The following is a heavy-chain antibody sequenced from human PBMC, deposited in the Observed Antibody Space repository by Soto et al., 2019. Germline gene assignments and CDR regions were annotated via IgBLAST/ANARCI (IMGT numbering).Heavy chain of an antibody. J-gene: IGHJ6*02. CDR1: GFTFSSYS. V-gene: IGHV3-21*01. Sequence: GGSLRLSCAASGFTFSSYSMNWVRQAPGKGLEWVSSISSSSSYIYYADSVKGRFTISRDNAKNSLYLQMNSLRAEDTAVYYCARDKAWELPDYYYGMDVWGQGTTVTVSS. D-gene: IGHD1-26*01. CDR2: ISSSSSYI. CDR3: ARDKAWELPDYYYGMDV.